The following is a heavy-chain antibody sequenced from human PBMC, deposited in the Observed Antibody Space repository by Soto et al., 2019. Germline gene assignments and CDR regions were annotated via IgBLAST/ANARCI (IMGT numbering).Heavy chain of an antibody. J-gene: IGHJ4*02. CDR2: IKYSGTT. CDR1: GGSVSSSSYY. V-gene: IGHV4-39*01. CDR3: ARRAPHGGNYYHFEY. D-gene: IGHD1-26*01. Sequence: SETLSLICTVSGGSVSSSSYYWSWVRQPPGQGLEWIAMIKYSGTTYYNPSLKSRVTISVDTSKNQFSLRLSSVTAADTAVYYCARRAPHGGNYYHFEYWGQGTMVTVSS.